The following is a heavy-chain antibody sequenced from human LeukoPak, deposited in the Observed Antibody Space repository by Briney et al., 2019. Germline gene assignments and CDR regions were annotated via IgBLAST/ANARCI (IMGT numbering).Heavy chain of an antibody. CDR3: ARVGNYYDSSGYTNY. V-gene: IGHV1-69*01. CDR1: GDSYSTYV. CDR2: VIPMVGTA. D-gene: IGHD3-22*01. Sequence: SVKVSCKASGDSYSTYVISWVRQAPGQGLEWVGGVIPMVGTANIAQKFQGRVTITADESTSTAYMELSSLRSDDTAVYYCARVGNYYDSSGYTNYWGQGTLVTVSS. J-gene: IGHJ4*02.